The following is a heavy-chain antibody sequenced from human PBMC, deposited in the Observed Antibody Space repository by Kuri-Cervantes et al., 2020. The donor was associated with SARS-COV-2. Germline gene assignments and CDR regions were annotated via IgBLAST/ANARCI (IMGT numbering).Heavy chain of an antibody. V-gene: IGHV3-30-3*01. CDR1: GFTFSSYA. CDR3: ARDRGVDYCSSTGCPSGPFGPFDP. J-gene: IGHJ5*02. D-gene: IGHD2-2*01. CDR2: ISYDGSNK. Sequence: GESLKISCAASGFTFSSYAMHWVRQAPGKGLEWVAVISYDGSNKYYADSVKGRFTISRDNSKNTLYLQMNSLRAEDTAVYYCARDRGVDYCSSTGCPSGPFGPFDPWGQGTLVTVSS.